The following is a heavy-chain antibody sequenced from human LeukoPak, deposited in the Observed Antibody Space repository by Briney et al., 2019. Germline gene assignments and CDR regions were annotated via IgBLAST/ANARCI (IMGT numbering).Heavy chain of an antibody. J-gene: IGHJ3*02. CDR2: FYTSGST. D-gene: IGHD2-2*02. V-gene: IGHV4-4*07. CDR3: VGEEAGCSSRSCYRAFDI. CDR1: GGSISNYY. Sequence: ETLSLTCTVSGGSISNYYWSWIRPPAGKGLEWIGRFYTSGSTSDDPSLKSRVTMSSDTSKNQFSLNLSSVTAADTAVYYCVGEEAGCSSRSCYRAFDIWGQGTLVTVSS.